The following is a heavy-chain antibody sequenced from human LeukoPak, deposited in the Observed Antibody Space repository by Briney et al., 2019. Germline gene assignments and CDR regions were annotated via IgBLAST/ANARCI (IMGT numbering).Heavy chain of an antibody. CDR3: ARRNHYFYYMDV. V-gene: IGHV4-4*09. CDR1: GGSISSYY. Sequence: SETLSLTCTVSGGSISSYYWSWIRQSPVKGLEWIGYIFPTGSAFYNPSHESRVTISLDTSENQFSLTLSSVTAADTAVYYCARRNHYFYYMDVWGKGTTVTVSS. J-gene: IGHJ6*03. CDR2: IFPTGSA.